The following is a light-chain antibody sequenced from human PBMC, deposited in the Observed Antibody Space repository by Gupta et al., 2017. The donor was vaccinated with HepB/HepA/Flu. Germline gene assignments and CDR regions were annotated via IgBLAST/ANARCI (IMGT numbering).Light chain of an antibody. V-gene: IGLV1-44*01. CDR3: AAWEDSLNGRV. Sequence: QSVLTQPTSASGTPGQRVTISCSGSSSNLGSNTVNWYQQLPETAPKLLIYSNNQRPSGGPDRFSGSKSGTSASLAISGLQSEDEADYYCAAWEDSLNGRVFGGGTKLTVL. CDR2: SNN. J-gene: IGLJ3*02. CDR1: SSNLGSNT.